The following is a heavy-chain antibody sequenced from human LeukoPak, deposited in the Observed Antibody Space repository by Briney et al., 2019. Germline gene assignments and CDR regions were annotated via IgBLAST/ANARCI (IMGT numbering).Heavy chain of an antibody. CDR1: GFTFSSHW. CDR2: INEDGSEK. Sequence: GGSLRLSCAGSGFTFSSHWIGWVRQAPGKGLEWVANINEDGSEKNYVESLKGRFTISRDNAKNSLYLQMNSLRAEDTALYYCARELGSYEGGYYGMDVWGQGTTVTVSS. V-gene: IGHV3-7*01. D-gene: IGHD1-26*01. J-gene: IGHJ6*02. CDR3: ARELGSYEGGYYGMDV.